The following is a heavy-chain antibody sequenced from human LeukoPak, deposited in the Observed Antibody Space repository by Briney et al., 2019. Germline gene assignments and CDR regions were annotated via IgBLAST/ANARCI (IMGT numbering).Heavy chain of an antibody. CDR3: AKDPHDDYVDVFDS. V-gene: IGHV3-23*01. D-gene: IGHD4-17*01. J-gene: IGHJ3*02. Sequence: GGSLRLSCAASGLTFGDFAMTWVRQVPGKGLEWVSTIRGSGLNSYYADSVKGRFTISRDNSKSTLYLQMNRLRADDTALYYCAKDPHDDYVDVFDSWGPGTMVTVSS. CDR2: IRGSGLNS. CDR1: GLTFGDFA.